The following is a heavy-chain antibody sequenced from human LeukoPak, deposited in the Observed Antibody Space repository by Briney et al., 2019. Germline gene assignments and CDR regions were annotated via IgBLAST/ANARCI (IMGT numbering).Heavy chain of an antibody. D-gene: IGHD1-26*01. CDR1: GGSISSGSYY. CDR3: ARDIVGAPKAFDI. V-gene: IGHV4-61*02. J-gene: IGHJ3*02. Sequence: PSETLSLTCTVSGGSISSGSYYWSWIRQPAGKGLEWIGRIYTSGSTNYNPSLKSRVTISVATSKNQFSLKLSSVTAADTAVYYCARDIVGAPKAFDIWGQGTMVTVSS. CDR2: IYTSGST.